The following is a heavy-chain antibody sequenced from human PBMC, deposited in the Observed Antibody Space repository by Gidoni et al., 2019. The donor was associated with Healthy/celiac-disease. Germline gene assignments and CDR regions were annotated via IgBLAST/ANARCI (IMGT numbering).Heavy chain of an antibody. D-gene: IGHD3-3*01. CDR2: MSGSGGST. J-gene: IGHJ4*02. Sequence: EVQLLESGGGLVQPGGPLRLSCAASGFTFSSYAMSWVRQAPGKGLEWVSAMSGSGGSTYYADSVKGRFTISRDNSKNTLYLQMNSLRAEDTAVYYCAKEDYDFWSGNPYYFDYWGQGTLVTVSS. V-gene: IGHV3-23*01. CDR1: GFTFSSYA. CDR3: AKEDYDFWSGNPYYFDY.